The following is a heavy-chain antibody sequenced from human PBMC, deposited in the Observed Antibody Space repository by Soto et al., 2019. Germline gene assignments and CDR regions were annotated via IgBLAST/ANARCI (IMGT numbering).Heavy chain of an antibody. J-gene: IGHJ4*02. CDR2: INAGNGNT. CDR1: GYTFTSYA. V-gene: IGHV1-3*01. CDR3: ARDPSGSYSGY. D-gene: IGHD1-26*01. Sequence: ASVKVSCKASGYTFTSYAMHWVRQAPGQRLEWMGWINAGNGNTKYSQKFQGRVTITRDTSASTAYMELSSLRSDDTAVYYCARDPSGSYSGYWGQGTLVTVSS.